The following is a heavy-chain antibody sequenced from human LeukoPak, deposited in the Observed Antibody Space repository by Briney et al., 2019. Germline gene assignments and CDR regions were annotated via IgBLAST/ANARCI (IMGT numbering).Heavy chain of an antibody. J-gene: IGHJ6*02. D-gene: IGHD5-24*01. V-gene: IGHV3-15*01. CDR1: GFMFSSNW. Sequence: GGSLRLSCAASGFMFSSNWMSWVRQAPGKGLEWVGRIKSKTDGGTTDYAAPVKGRFTISRDDSKNTLYLQMNSLKTEDTAVYYCTTGSLMGYYYYGMDVWGQGTTVTVSS. CDR2: IKSKTDGGTT. CDR3: TTGSLMGYYYYGMDV.